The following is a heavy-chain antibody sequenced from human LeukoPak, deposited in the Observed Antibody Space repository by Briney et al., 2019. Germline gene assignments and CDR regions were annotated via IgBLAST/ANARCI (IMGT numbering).Heavy chain of an antibody. V-gene: IGHV3-53*01. J-gene: IGHJ5*02. CDR1: GLTVGSNY. CDR2: IYGDGST. Sequence: GGSLRLSCAASGLTVGSNYMSWVRQAPGGGLEWVSSIYGDGSTHHADSVKGRFTISRDNSKNTLYLQMNSLRAEDTAVYYCAKDRTRIAVWFDPWGQGTLVTVSS. D-gene: IGHD6-19*01. CDR3: AKDRTRIAVWFDP.